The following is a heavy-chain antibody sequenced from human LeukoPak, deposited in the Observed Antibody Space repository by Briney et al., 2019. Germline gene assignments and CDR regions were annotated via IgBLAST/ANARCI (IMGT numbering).Heavy chain of an antibody. V-gene: IGHV4-39*02. CDR3: VALDDNGYDAYFDY. CDR1: GGSINSSPYY. D-gene: IGHD4-17*01. Sequence: SETLSLTCTVSGGSINSSPYYWGWVRQPSGQGLEWIGSVYYSGNTYYNPSLKSRVILSVDTSNNHFSLKLNSVTAADTAVYYCVALDDNGYDAYFDYWGQGTLVTVSS. J-gene: IGHJ4*02. CDR2: VYYSGNT.